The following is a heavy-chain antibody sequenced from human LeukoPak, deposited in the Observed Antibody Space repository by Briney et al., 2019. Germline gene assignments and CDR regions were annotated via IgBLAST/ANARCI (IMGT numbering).Heavy chain of an antibody. D-gene: IGHD2-2*01. Sequence: GGSLRLSCAASGFTFSSYWMSWVRQAPGKGLEWVANVKQDGSEKYYVDSVKGRLSISRDNTKSSLYLQMNSLRAEDTAVYFCAREGVLAAADYWGQGTLVAVSS. V-gene: IGHV3-7*01. CDR3: AREGVLAAADY. CDR1: GFTFSSYW. CDR2: VKQDGSEK. J-gene: IGHJ4*02.